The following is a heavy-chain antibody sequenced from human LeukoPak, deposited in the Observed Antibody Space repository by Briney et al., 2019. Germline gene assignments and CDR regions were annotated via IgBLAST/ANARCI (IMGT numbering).Heavy chain of an antibody. D-gene: IGHD3-10*01. J-gene: IGHJ4*02. CDR1: GGTFSSYA. CDR2: IIPIFGTA. Sequence: SVKVSCKASGGTFSSYAISWVRQAPGQGLEWMGRIIPIFGTANYAQKFQGRVTITTDESTSTAYMELSSLRSEDAAVYYCARDYGSGSYYGFDYWGQGTLVTVSS. V-gene: IGHV1-69*05. CDR3: ARDYGSGSYYGFDY.